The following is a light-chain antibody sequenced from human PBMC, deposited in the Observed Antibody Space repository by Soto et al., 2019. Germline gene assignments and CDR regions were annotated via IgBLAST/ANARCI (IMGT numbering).Light chain of an antibody. Sequence: EVVMTQSPPTLSVSRGQRAALSCRASQTVSRNLAWYQQRPGQAPRLRMYDISNRATGVPARLSGSGSETEFTLTIRSMQSEDFAVYFCQQCNNWPSFGQGTRLEIK. CDR3: QQCNNWPS. J-gene: IGKJ5*01. CDR1: QTVSRN. V-gene: IGKV3-15*01. CDR2: DIS.